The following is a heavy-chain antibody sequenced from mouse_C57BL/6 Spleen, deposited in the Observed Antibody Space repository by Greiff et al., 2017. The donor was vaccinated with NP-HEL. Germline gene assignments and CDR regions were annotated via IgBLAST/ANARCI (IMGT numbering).Heavy chain of an antibody. D-gene: IGHD1-1*01. J-gene: IGHJ1*03. Sequence: QVQLQQPGAELVRPGSSVKLSCKASGYTFTSYWMHWVKQRPIQGLEWIGNIDPSDSETHYNQKFKDKATLTVDKSSSTAYMQLSSLTSEDSAVYYCARDGVEWYFDVWGTGTTVTVSS. CDR1: GYTFTSYW. V-gene: IGHV1-52*01. CDR3: ARDGVEWYFDV. CDR2: IDPSDSET.